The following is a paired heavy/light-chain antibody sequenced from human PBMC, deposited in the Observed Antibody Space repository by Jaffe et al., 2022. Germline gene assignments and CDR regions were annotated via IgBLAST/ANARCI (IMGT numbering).Light chain of an antibody. CDR2: GAS. CDR1: QSVSSSY. Sequence: EIVLTQSPGTLSLSPGERATLSCRASQSVSSSYLAWYQQKPGQAPRLLIYGASSRATGIPDRFSGSGSGTDFTLTISRLEPEDFAVYYCQQYGSSRYTFGQGTKLEIK. J-gene: IGKJ2*01. V-gene: IGKV3-20*01. CDR3: QQYGSSRYT.
Heavy chain of an antibody. Sequence: EVQLVESGGGLVKPGGSLRLSCAASGFTFSSYSMNWVRQAPGKGLEWVSSISSSSSYIYYADSVKGRFTISRDNAKNSLYLQMNSLRAEDTAVYYCARAATYCSSTSCYAKLAGVPRNYYYYYMDVWGKGTTVTVSS. V-gene: IGHV3-21*01. D-gene: IGHD2-2*01. CDR3: ARAATYCSSTSCYAKLAGVPRNYYYYYMDV. J-gene: IGHJ6*03. CDR2: ISSSSSYI. CDR1: GFTFSSYS.